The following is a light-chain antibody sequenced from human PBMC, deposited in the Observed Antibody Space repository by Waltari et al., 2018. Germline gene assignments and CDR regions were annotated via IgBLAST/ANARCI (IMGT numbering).Light chain of an antibody. V-gene: IGLV3-25*03. CDR2: KDT. CDR1: ALPKLY. J-gene: IGLJ2*01. CDR3: QSADTNFANHVL. Sequence: PGQTARITCSGDALPKLYSYWYQQKPGQAPVMLIYKDTQRPSGIPERFSGSSSGTTVTLTISGVQAEDEADYYCQSADTNFANHVLFGGGTQLTVL.